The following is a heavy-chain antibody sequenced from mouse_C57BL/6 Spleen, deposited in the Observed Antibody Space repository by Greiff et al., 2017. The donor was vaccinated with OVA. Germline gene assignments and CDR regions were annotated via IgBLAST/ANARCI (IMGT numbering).Heavy chain of an antibody. V-gene: IGHV5-17*01. CDR2: ISSGSSTI. Sequence: EVKLMESGGGLVKPGGSLKLSCAASGFTFSDYGMHWVRQAPEKGLEWVAYISSGSSTIYYADTVKGRFTISRDNAKNTLFLQMTRLRSEDTAMYYCAKVVADYAMDYWGQGTSVTVSS. CDR3: AKVVADYAMDY. CDR1: GFTFSDYG. J-gene: IGHJ4*01. D-gene: IGHD1-1*01.